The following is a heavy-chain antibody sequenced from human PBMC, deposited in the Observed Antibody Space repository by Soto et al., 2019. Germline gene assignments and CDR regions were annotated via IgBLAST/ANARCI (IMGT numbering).Heavy chain of an antibody. Sequence: ASVKVSCKVSGYTLTELSMHWVRQAPGKGLEWMGGFDPEDGETIYAQKFQGRVTMTEDTSTDTAYMELSNLRSEDTAVYYCATARTGYSSGWPKFDYWGQGTLVTVSS. V-gene: IGHV1-24*01. D-gene: IGHD6-19*01. CDR3: ATARTGYSSGWPKFDY. J-gene: IGHJ4*02. CDR2: FDPEDGET. CDR1: GYTLTELS.